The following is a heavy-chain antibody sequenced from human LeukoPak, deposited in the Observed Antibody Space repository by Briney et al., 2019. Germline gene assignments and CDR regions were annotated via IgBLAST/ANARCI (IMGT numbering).Heavy chain of an antibody. CDR1: GFTCSTYA. CDR2: ISGSGSST. CDR3: AKDRPYCSGGSCYSDY. Sequence: GGSLRLSCAASGFTCSTYAMSWVRQAPGKGLEWVSVISGSGSSTYYADSVKGRFTISRDNSKNTLYLQMNSLRAEDTAVYYCAKDRPYCSGGSCYSDYWGQGTLVTVSS. J-gene: IGHJ4*02. D-gene: IGHD2-15*01. V-gene: IGHV3-23*01.